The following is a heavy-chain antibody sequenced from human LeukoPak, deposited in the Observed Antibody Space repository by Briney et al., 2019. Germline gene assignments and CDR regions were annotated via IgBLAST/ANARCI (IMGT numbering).Heavy chain of an antibody. D-gene: IGHD2-15*01. V-gene: IGHV1-2*02. CDR1: GYTFTGYY. CDR3: ARAGPELRYCSGGSCYSVWFDP. CDR2: INPNSGGT. Sequence: ASVKVSCKAPGYTFTGYYMHWVRQAPGQGLEWMGWINPNSGGTNYAQKFQGRVTMTRDTSISTAYMELSRLRSDDTAVYYCARAGPELRYCSGGSCYSVWFDPWGQGTLVTVSS. J-gene: IGHJ5*02.